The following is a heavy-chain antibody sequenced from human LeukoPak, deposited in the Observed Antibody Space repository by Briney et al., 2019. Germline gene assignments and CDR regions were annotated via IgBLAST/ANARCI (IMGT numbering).Heavy chain of an antibody. J-gene: IGHJ4*02. CDR2: IHSSGST. Sequence: PSETQSLTCTVSGGSISGYYWSWIRQPPGKGLEWIAYIHSSGSTSYNPSLKSRITMSLDTSQSQFSLKLSSVTAADTAVYYCASFSMVAHPFDYWGQGTLVTVSS. CDR3: ASFSMVAHPFDY. V-gene: IGHV4-59*08. CDR1: GGSISGYY. D-gene: IGHD4/OR15-4a*01.